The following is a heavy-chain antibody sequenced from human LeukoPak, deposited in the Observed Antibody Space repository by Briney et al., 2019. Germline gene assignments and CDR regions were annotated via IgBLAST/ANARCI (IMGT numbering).Heavy chain of an antibody. D-gene: IGHD2-2*03. CDR3: ARQGDGHCTSTNCLYSFDY. V-gene: IGHV4-39*01. CDR1: GGSISTSDYF. CDR2: IYVSGNT. J-gene: IGHJ4*02. Sequence: SSETLSLTCSVSGGSISTSDYFWGWIRQSPEKGLEWIGSIYVSGNTYYSPSLKSRVTMSMDTSKNQFSLRLSSVTAADTAVYYCARQGDGHCTSTNCLYSFDYWGQGTPVTVSS.